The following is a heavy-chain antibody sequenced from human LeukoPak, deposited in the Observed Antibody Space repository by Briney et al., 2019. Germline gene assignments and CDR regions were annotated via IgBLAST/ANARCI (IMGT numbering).Heavy chain of an antibody. D-gene: IGHD1-26*01. CDR3: ARDDGWELRYYGMDV. J-gene: IGHJ6*02. V-gene: IGHV3-74*01. CDR1: GFTFSSYW. Sequence: GGSLRLSCGASGFTFSSYWMHWVRQAPGKGLVWVSRINSDGSSTSYADSVKGRFTISRDNAKNTLYLQMNSLRAEDTAVYYCARDDGWELRYYGMDVWGQGTTVTVSS. CDR2: INSDGSST.